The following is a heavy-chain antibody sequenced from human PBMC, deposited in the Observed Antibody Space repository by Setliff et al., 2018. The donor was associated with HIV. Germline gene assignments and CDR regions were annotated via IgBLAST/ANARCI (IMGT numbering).Heavy chain of an antibody. J-gene: IGHJ5*02. CDR3: ARDQGSGYVNWFDP. D-gene: IGHD5-18*01. CDR1: GGSLSGYH. V-gene: IGHV4-31*11. CDR2: IYYTGTT. Sequence: SETLSLTCAVYGGSLSGYHWSWLRQYPVKGLEWIGKIYYTGTTYYNPSLKSRLTISVDASQNQVSLKLTSVTVADTAIYYCARDQGSGYVNWFDPWGQGTLVTVSS.